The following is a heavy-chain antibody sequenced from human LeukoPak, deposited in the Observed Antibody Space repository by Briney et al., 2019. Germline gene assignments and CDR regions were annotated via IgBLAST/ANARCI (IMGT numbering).Heavy chain of an antibody. CDR3: ARDSSRNCGGDCYSRYLQY. Sequence: GGSLRLSCAASGFTFSSYGMHWVRQAPGKGLEWVAVIWYDGSNKDYADSVKGRFTISRDNSKNTLYLQMNSLRAEDTAVYYCARDSSRNCGGDCYSRYLQYWGQGTLVTVSS. V-gene: IGHV3-33*01. D-gene: IGHD2-21*02. CDR2: IWYDGSNK. CDR1: GFTFSSYG. J-gene: IGHJ1*01.